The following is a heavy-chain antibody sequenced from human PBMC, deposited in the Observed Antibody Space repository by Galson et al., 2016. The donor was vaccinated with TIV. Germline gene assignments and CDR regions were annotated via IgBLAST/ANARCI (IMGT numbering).Heavy chain of an antibody. CDR1: GYTLTIYA. CDR2: INAGNGKT. CDR3: ARPPYCGGDCYEYDY. D-gene: IGHD2-21*01. J-gene: IGHJ4*02. Sequence: SVKVSCKASGYTLTIYAMHWVRQAPGQRLEWMGWINAGNGKTKYSQKFQGRLTITRDTSASTAYMELSSLRSDDTAVYYCARPPYCGGDCYEYDYWGQGTLVTVSS. V-gene: IGHV1-3*01.